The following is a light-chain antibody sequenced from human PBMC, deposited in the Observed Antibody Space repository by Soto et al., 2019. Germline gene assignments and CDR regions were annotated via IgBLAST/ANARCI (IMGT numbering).Light chain of an antibody. CDR3: QQSYSSPET. J-gene: IGKJ1*01. CDR1: QSIDNY. Sequence: DIQMTQSPSSLSASVGDRVTITCRASQSIDNYLNWYQQKPGKAPNLLLYAASTLLRGVPSRFSGRGSGTHFTLTISSLQPEDFAPYYCQQSYSSPETFGQGTKVEIK. V-gene: IGKV1-39*01. CDR2: AAS.